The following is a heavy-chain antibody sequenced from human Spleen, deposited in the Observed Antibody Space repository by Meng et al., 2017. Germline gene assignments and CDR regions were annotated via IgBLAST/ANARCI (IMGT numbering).Heavy chain of an antibody. CDR3: ARDSPFRRLALAYCGGDCYSTPGYFDL. V-gene: IGHV3-48*03. CDR2: ISSSGSTI. Sequence: GGSLRLSCAASGFTFSSYAMSWVRQAPGKGLEWVSYISSSGSTIYYADSVKGRFTISRDNAKNSLYLQMNSLRAEDTAVYYCARDSPFRRLALAYCGGDCYSTPGYFDLWGRGTLVTVSS. J-gene: IGHJ2*01. CDR1: GFTFSSYA. D-gene: IGHD2-21*02.